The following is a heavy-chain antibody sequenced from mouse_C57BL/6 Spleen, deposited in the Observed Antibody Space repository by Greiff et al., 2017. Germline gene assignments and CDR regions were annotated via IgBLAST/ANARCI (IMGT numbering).Heavy chain of an antibody. V-gene: IGHV1-55*01. D-gene: IGHD2-2*01. Sequence: VQLQQPGAELVKPGASVKMSCKASGYTFTSYWITWVKQRPGQGLEWIGDIYPGSGSTNYNEKFKSKATLTVDTSSNTAYMQLSSLTSEDSAVYYCAREGSTMVTTGAYWGQGTLVTVSA. J-gene: IGHJ3*01. CDR2: IYPGSGST. CDR1: GYTFTSYW. CDR3: AREGSTMVTTGAY.